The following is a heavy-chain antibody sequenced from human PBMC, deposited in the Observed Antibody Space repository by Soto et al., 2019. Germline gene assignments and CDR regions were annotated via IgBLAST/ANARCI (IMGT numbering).Heavy chain of an antibody. CDR3: ARGGRIMITFGGVIVRNLLFDP. Sequence: ASVKVSCKASGYTFSSYYINWVRQATGQGFEYLGWMNPNSGNTGYVKKFQGRVTMTRDTSMSTAYMELSSLRSEDTAVYYCARGGRIMITFGGVIVRNLLFDPWGQGTLVTVSS. D-gene: IGHD3-16*02. J-gene: IGHJ5*02. V-gene: IGHV1-8*02. CDR1: GYTFSSYY. CDR2: MNPNSGNT.